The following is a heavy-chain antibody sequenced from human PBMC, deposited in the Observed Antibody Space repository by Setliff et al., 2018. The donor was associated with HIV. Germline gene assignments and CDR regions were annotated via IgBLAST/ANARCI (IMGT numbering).Heavy chain of an antibody. CDR2: IYHSGST. Sequence: PSETLSLTCIVSGYSISSGYYWGWIRQPPGKGLEWIGTIYHSGSTYYNPSLKSRVTISVDTSKNQFSLKLSSVTAADTAVYYCARFHYYGSGSYSARDAFDIWGQGTMVTVSS. V-gene: IGHV4-38-2*02. D-gene: IGHD3-10*01. CDR1: GYSISSGYY. J-gene: IGHJ3*02. CDR3: ARFHYYGSGSYSARDAFDI.